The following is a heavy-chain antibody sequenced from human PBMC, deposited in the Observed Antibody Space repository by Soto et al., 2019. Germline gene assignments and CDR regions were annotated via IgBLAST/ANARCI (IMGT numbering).Heavy chain of an antibody. Sequence: GGSLRLSCKGSGYSFTSYWIGWVRQMPGKGLEWMGIIYPGDSDTRYSPSFQGQVTISADKSISTAYLQWSSLKASDTAMYYCARTGGDGVLEYYFDYWGQGTLVTVSS. CDR2: IYPGDSDT. CDR3: ARTGGDGVLEYYFDY. J-gene: IGHJ4*02. D-gene: IGHD3-16*01. CDR1: GYSFTSYW. V-gene: IGHV5-51*01.